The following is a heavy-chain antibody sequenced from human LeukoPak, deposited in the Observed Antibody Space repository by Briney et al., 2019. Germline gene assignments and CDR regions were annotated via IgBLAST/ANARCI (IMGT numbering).Heavy chain of an antibody. CDR2: IRYDGSNK. V-gene: IGHV3-30*02. CDR1: GFTFSSYG. J-gene: IGHJ4*02. Sequence: SGGSLRLSCAASGFTFSSYGMHWVRQAPGKGLEWVAFIRYDGSNKYYADSVKGRFTIPRDNSKNTLYLRMNSLRAEDTAVYYCAKDPDEAVAGTPFDYWGQGTLVTVSS. CDR3: AKDPDEAVAGTPFDY. D-gene: IGHD6-19*01.